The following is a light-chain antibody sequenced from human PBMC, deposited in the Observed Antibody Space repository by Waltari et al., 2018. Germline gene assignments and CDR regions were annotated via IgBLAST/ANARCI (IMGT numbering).Light chain of an antibody. CDR1: QNIHDN. CDR2: GAS. J-gene: IGKJ4*01. CDR3: QQYNKWPPLT. V-gene: IGKV3-15*01. Sequence: EVLMTQSPATLSVSPGERVTLSCRASQNIHDNLAWYQQKPGQAPRLLIYGASTKATTIPARFRGSGSGTEFTLTISSLPSEDLAIYYCQQYNKWPPLTFGGGTKVEIK.